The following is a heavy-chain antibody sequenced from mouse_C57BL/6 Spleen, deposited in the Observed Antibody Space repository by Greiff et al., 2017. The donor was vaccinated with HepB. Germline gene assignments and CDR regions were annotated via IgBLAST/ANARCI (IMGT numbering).Heavy chain of an antibody. J-gene: IGHJ4*01. Sequence: EVKLVESGGGLVQPGGSLKLSCAASGFTFSDYYMYWVRQTPEKRLEWVAYISNGGGSTYYPDTVKGRFTISRDNAKNTLYLQMSRLKSEDTAMYYCARYDGYYAMDYWGQGTSVTVSS. D-gene: IGHD2-12*01. CDR3: ARYDGYYAMDY. CDR1: GFTFSDYY. V-gene: IGHV5-12*01. CDR2: ISNGGGST.